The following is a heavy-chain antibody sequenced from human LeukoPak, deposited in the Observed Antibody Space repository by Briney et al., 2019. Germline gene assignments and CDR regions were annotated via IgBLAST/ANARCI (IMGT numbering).Heavy chain of an antibody. V-gene: IGHV4-39*01. J-gene: IGHJ4*02. D-gene: IGHD4-17*01. CDR3: ARQPGGRWVTTLYYFDY. Sequence: PSETLSLTCTVSGGSISSSSDYWGWIRQPPGLGLVWIVSIYYSGSTYSNPSLKSRVTISVDTSKNQFSLKLSSVTAADTAVYYCARQPGGRWVTTLYYFDYWGPGTLVTVSS. CDR1: GGSISSSSDY. CDR2: IYYSGST.